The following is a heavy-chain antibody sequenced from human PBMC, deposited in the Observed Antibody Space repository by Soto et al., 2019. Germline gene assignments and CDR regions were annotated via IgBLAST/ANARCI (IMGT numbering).Heavy chain of an antibody. V-gene: IGHV2-5*02. J-gene: IGHJ5*02. D-gene: IGHD2-2*01. CDR2: IYWDDDK. Sequence: SGPKLVNPPQTLTLTCTFSGFSLSTSGVGVGWIRQPPGKALEWLALIYWDDDKRYSPSLKSRLTITKDTSKNQVVLTMTNMDPVGTATYYCAHRGSRYCSSTSCYYWFDPWGQGTLVTVSS. CDR3: AHRGSRYCSSTSCYYWFDP. CDR1: GFSLSTSGVG.